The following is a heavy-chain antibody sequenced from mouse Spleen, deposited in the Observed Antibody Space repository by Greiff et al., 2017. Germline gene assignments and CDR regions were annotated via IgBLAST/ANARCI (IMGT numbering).Heavy chain of an antibody. J-gene: IGHJ4*01. D-gene: IGHD1-2*01. CDR2: INPSTGYT. CDR3: ARSSYYGYWGDY. Sequence: VQLQQSGAELAKPGASVKMSCKASGYTFTSYWMHWVKQRPGQGLEWIGYINPSTGYTEYNQKFKDKATLTADKSSSTAYMQLSSLTSEDSAVYYCARSSYYGYWGDYWGQGTSVTVSS. CDR1: GYTFTSYW. V-gene: IGHV1-7*01.